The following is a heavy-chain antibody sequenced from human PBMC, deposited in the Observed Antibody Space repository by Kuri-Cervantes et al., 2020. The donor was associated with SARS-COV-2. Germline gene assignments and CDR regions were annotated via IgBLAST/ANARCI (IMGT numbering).Heavy chain of an antibody. CDR3: ARDRYYDSSGPMIDY. CDR1: EFILRTDG. Sequence: GESLKISCAASEFILRTDGMYCVRQAPGKGLEWVAVIWHDGSNKYYADSVKGRFTISRDNSKNTLYLQMNSLRAEDTAVYYCARDRYYDSSGPMIDYWGQGTLVTVSP. D-gene: IGHD3-22*01. J-gene: IGHJ4*02. V-gene: IGHV3-33*07. CDR2: IWHDGSNK.